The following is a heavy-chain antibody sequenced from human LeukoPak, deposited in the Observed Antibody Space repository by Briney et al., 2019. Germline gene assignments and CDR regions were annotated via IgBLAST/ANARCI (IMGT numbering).Heavy chain of an antibody. V-gene: IGHV4-61*02. CDR3: ARGGLEKLISPDEVAPFFGY. D-gene: IGHD3-3*01. CDR2: IYTSGST. J-gene: IGHJ4*02. Sequence: SETLSLTCTVSGGSISSGSYYWSWIRQPAGKGLEWIGRIYTSGSTNYNPSLKSRVTISVDTSKSQFSLILSSVTAADTAVYYCARGGLEKLISPDEVAPFFGYWGQGTLVTVSS. CDR1: GGSISSGSYY.